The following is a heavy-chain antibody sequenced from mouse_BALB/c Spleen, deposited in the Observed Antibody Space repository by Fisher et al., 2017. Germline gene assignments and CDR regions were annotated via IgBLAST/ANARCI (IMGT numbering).Heavy chain of an antibody. CDR3: ARGWADYAMDY. J-gene: IGHJ4*01. D-gene: IGHD3-3*01. V-gene: IGHV1-26*01. Sequence: KGKATLTVDKSSSTAYMELLSLTSEDSAVYYCARGWADYAMDYWGQGTSVTVSS.